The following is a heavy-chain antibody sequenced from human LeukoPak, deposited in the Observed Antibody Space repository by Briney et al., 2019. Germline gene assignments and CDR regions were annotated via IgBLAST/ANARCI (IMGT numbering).Heavy chain of an antibody. V-gene: IGHV3-23*01. J-gene: IGHJ4*02. CDR1: GFTFSSYA. CDR3: GELGDYYGSGIEY. D-gene: IGHD3-10*01. Sequence: GGSLRLSCAASGFTFSSYAMSWVRQAPGKGLEWVSAISGSGGSTYYADSVKGRFTISRDNSKNTLYLQMHSLRATDTAVYNWGELGDYYGSGIEYWGQGTLVTVSS. CDR2: ISGSGGST.